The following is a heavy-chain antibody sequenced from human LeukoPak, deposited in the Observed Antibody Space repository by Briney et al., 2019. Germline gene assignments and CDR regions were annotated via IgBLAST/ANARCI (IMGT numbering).Heavy chain of an antibody. Sequence: PGRSLRLSCAASGFTFSSYAMHWVRQAPGKGLEWVAVISYDGSNKYYADSVKGRFTISRDKSKNTLYLQMNSQRAEDTAVYYCARDGRGSNCWIIYSFYYSSDVWGQGTTVTVSS. CDR1: GFTFSSYA. D-gene: IGHD6-19*01. J-gene: IGHJ6*02. CDR3: ARDGRGSNCWIIYSFYYSSDV. CDR2: ISYDGSNK. V-gene: IGHV3-30*04.